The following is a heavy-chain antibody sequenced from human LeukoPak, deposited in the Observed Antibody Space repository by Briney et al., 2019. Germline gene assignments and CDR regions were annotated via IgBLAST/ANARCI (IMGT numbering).Heavy chain of an antibody. V-gene: IGHV1-18*01. Sequence: GASVKVSCKASGYTFTSYGISWVRQPPGQGLEWMGVISAYNGNTNYAQKLQVRVTMTTDTSTSKAYMELRSLRSDDTAVYYCARSHGPVDWDEDYWGQGTLVTVSS. J-gene: IGHJ4*02. D-gene: IGHD3/OR15-3a*01. CDR3: ARSHGPVDWDEDY. CDR1: GYTFTSYG. CDR2: ISAYNGNT.